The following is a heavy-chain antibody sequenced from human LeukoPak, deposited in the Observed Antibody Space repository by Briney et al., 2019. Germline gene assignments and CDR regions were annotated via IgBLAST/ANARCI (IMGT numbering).Heavy chain of an antibody. CDR2: IIPIFGTA. J-gene: IGHJ4*02. Sequence: GSSVKVSCKASGGTFSGYAISWVRQAPGQGLEWMGGIIPIFGTATYAQKFQGRVTITADESTSTAYMELSSLRSEDTAVYYCARVYSSGWYVYWGQGTLVTVSS. V-gene: IGHV1-69*01. CDR3: ARVYSSGWYVY. D-gene: IGHD6-19*01. CDR1: GGTFSGYA.